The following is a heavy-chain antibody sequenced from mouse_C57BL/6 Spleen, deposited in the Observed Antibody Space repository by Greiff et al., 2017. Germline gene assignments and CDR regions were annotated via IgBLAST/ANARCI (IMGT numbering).Heavy chain of an antibody. CDR1: GYTFTDYS. J-gene: IGHJ3*01. CDR3: ARREGYPAWFAY. CDR2: INPNNGGT. D-gene: IGHD3-1*01. Sequence: EVQLQQSGPELVKPGASVKISCKASGYTFTDYSMNWVKQSHGKSLEWIGDINPNNGGTSYHQKFKGKSTLTVDKSSSTAYMELRSLRSEDSAVYYCARREGYPAWFAYWGQGTLVTVSA. V-gene: IGHV1-26*01.